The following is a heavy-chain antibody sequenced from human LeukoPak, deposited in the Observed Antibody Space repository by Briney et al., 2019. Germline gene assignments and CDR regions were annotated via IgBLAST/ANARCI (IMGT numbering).Heavy chain of an antibody. J-gene: IGHJ4*02. CDR2: IKQDGSEK. Sequence: PGGSLRLSCAASGFTFSNYWMTWVRQAPGKGLEWVANIKQDGSEKYYVDSVKGRFTVSRDNAKNSPYLQMNSLRAEDTAVYYCARGFYSGSYYVWDYWGQGTLVTVSS. D-gene: IGHD1-26*01. CDR3: ARGFYSGSYYVWDY. CDR1: GFTFSNYW. V-gene: IGHV3-7*01.